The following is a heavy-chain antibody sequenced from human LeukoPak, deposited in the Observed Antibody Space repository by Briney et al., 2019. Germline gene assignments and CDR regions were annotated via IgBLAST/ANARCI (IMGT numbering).Heavy chain of an antibody. V-gene: IGHV4-38-2*01. J-gene: IGHJ6*03. CDR3: ARVGGRDIVVVPAAADYYMDV. CDR1: GYSISSGYY. CDR2: IYHSGSA. D-gene: IGHD2-2*01. Sequence: PSETLSLTCAVSGYSISSGYYWGWIRQPPGKGLEWIGNIYHSGSAYYNPSLKSRVTISVDTSKNQFSLKLSSVTAADTAVYYCARVGGRDIVVVPAAADYYMDVWGKGTTVTVSS.